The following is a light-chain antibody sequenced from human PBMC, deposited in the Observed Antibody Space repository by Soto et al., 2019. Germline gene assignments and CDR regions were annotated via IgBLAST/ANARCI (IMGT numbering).Light chain of an antibody. V-gene: IGKV3-15*01. Sequence: EVMLIQSPATLSMSPGERVTLSCRASETVATNLAWYQQKPGQAPRLLISGASTRAAGISDRFRGGGSGTEFTLTITSLRSEDSGTYYCQQYFEWPPMTFGQGTKVEI. J-gene: IGKJ1*01. CDR1: ETVATN. CDR2: GAS. CDR3: QQYFEWPPMT.